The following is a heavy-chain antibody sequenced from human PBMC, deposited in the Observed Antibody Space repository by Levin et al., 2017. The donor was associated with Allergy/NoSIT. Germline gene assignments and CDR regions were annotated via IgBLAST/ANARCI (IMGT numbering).Heavy chain of an antibody. D-gene: IGHD3-10*01. CDR3: ARAYGSGSSTDRHYFDY. J-gene: IGHJ4*02. CDR1: GYTFTGYF. CDR2: INPNSAGT. Sequence: ASVKVSCKASGYTFTGYFIHWVRQAPGQGLEWVGWINPNSAGTDYAQKFQGRVTMTRDTSISTAYMELSRLSSDDTAIYYCARAYGSGSSTDRHYFDYWGQGTLVTVSS. V-gene: IGHV1-2*02.